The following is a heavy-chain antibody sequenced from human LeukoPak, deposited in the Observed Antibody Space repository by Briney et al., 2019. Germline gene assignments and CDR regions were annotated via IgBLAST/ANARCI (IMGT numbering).Heavy chain of an antibody. J-gene: IGHJ4*02. CDR2: IYSGGST. CDR1: GFTVSSNY. V-gene: IGHV3-53*01. D-gene: IGHD4-17*01. CDR3: VRGDYGDYALFDY. Sequence: PGGSLRLSCAASGFTVSSNYMSWVRQAPGKGLEWVSVIYSGGSTYYADSVKGRFTISRDNSKNTLYLQMNSLRAEDTAVYYCVRGDYGDYALFDYWGQGTLVTGSS.